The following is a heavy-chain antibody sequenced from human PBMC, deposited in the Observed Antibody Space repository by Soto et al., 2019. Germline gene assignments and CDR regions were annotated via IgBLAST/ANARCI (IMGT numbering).Heavy chain of an antibody. CDR1: GGSISSYY. CDR2: IYYSGST. D-gene: IGHD5-12*01. V-gene: IGHV4-59*08. J-gene: IGHJ4*02. Sequence: QVQLQESGPGLVKPSETLSLTCTVSGGSISSYYWSWIRQPPGKGLEWSGYIYYSGSTNYNPSLKSRVTISVDTSKNQFSLKRSSVTAADTAVYYCARISGYDYFDYWGQGTLFTVSS. CDR3: ARISGYDYFDY.